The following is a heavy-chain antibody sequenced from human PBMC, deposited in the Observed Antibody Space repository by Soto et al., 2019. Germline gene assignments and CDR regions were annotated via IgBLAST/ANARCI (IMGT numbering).Heavy chain of an antibody. CDR1: GYTFTSYA. CDR2: INAGNGNT. J-gene: IGHJ4*02. CDR3: ATDGIGGTTFRGYLDY. Sequence: ASVKVSCKASGYTFTSYAMHWVRQAPGQRLEWMGWINAGNGNTKYSQKFQGRVTITRDTSASTAYMELSSLRSEDTAVYYCATDGIGGTTFRGYLDYWGQGNLVTVSS. V-gene: IGHV1-3*01. D-gene: IGHD2-15*01.